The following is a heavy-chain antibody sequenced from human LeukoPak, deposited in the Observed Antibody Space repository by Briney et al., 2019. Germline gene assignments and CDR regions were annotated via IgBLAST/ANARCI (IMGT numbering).Heavy chain of an antibody. J-gene: IGHJ1*01. CDR1: GVSFSGYY. D-gene: IGHD3-22*01. V-gene: IGHV4-34*01. Sequence: PSEPLSLTCAVYGVSFSGYYWSWIRQPPGKGLEWIGEINHSGSTNYNPSLKSRVTISVATSKNQFSLKLSSVTAADTAVYYCARGWKYYYDSSGYFIFQHWGQGTLVTVSS. CDR3: ARGWKYYYDSSGYFIFQH. CDR2: INHSGST.